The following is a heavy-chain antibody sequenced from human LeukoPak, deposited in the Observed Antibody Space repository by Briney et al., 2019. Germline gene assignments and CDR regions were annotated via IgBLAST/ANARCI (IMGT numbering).Heavy chain of an antibody. Sequence: SETLSLTCTVSDGSISRSTYYWGWIRQPPGKGLEWIGSIYYAGSTYYNPSLKSRVTISVDTSKNQFSLKLSSVTAADTAVYYCAKNMVRGVIMSSSFDYWGQGTLVTVSS. CDR1: DGSISRSTYY. V-gene: IGHV4-39*01. CDR3: AKNMVRGVIMSSSFDY. J-gene: IGHJ4*02. CDR2: IYYAGST. D-gene: IGHD3-10*01.